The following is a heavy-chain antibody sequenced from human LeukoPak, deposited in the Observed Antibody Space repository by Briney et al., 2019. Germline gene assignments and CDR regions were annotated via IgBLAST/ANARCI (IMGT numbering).Heavy chain of an antibody. CDR1: GATFSSYA. CDR3: ARAPTRNYYDSSGYHDY. CDR2: IIPILGIA. D-gene: IGHD3-22*01. V-gene: IGHV1-69*04. Sequence: SVKLSCKASGATFSSYAISWVRQAPGQGLEWMGRIIPILGIANYAQKFQGRVTITADKSTSTAYMELSSLRSEDTAVYYCARAPTRNYYDSSGYHDYWGQGTLVTVSS. J-gene: IGHJ4*02.